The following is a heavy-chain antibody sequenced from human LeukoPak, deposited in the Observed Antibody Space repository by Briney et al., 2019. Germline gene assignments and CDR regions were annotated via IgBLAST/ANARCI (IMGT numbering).Heavy chain of an antibody. D-gene: IGHD6-13*01. Sequence: SETLSLTCTVSGGSISSGDYYWSWIRQPPGKGLEWIGYIYYSGSTYFNPSLKSRLTISVDTSKNQFSLKLSSVTAADTAVYYCAAGYSSSWYGRAGFDYWGQGTLVTVSS. V-gene: IGHV4-30-4*01. CDR2: IYYSGST. J-gene: IGHJ4*02. CDR1: GGSISSGDYY. CDR3: AAGYSSSWYGRAGFDY.